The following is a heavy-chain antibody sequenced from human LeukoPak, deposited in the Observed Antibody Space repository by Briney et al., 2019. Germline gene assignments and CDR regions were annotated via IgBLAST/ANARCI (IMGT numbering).Heavy chain of an antibody. CDR3: ARAKGLVYYYYYMDV. V-gene: IGHV4-38-2*02. J-gene: IGHJ6*03. CDR1: GYSISSGYY. D-gene: IGHD3-16*01. Sequence: SETLSLTCTVSGYSISSGYYWGWIRQPPGKGLEWIGSIYHSGSTYYNPSLKSRVTISVDTSKNQFSLKLSSVTAADTAVYYCARAKGLVYYYYYMDVWGKGTTVTVSS. CDR2: IYHSGST.